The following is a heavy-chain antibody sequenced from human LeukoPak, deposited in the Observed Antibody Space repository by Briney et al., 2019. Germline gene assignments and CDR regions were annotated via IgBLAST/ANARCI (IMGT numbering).Heavy chain of an antibody. CDR1: GYTFTSYG. V-gene: IGHV1-18*01. CDR2: ISAYNGYT. D-gene: IGHD3-10*01. CDR3: ARDTYGSGIRAWFDP. Sequence: ASVKVSCKASGYTFTSYGISWVRQAPGQGLEWMGWISAYNGYTNYAQKLQGRVTMTTDTSTSTAYMELRSLRSDDTAVYYCARDTYGSGIRAWFDPWGQGTLVTVSS. J-gene: IGHJ5*02.